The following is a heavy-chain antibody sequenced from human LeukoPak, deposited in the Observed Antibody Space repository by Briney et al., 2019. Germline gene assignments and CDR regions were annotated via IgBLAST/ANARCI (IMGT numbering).Heavy chain of an antibody. CDR3: ARIWFGESDPFDY. CDR2: IFYSGST. D-gene: IGHD3-10*01. Sequence: PSETLSLTCAVYGGSFSGYYWGWIRQPPGKGLEWIGSIFYSGSTSYNPSLQSRVTISVDTSKNQFSLKLSSVTAADTAVYYCARIWFGESDPFDYWGQGTLVTVSS. J-gene: IGHJ4*02. CDR1: GGSFSGYY. V-gene: IGHV4-34*12.